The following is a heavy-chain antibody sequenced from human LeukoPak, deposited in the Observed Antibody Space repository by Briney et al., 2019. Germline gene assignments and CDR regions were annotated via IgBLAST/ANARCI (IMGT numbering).Heavy chain of an antibody. CDR1: GFTFSSYS. Sequence: GGSLILSCAASGFTFSSYSMNWVRQAPGKGLEWVSSISSSSSYIYYADSVKGRFTISRDNAKNSLYLQMNSLRAEDTAVYYCARDGWLQMTYYYYGMDVWGQGTTVTVSS. D-gene: IGHD6-19*01. CDR2: ISSSSSYI. J-gene: IGHJ6*02. V-gene: IGHV3-21*01. CDR3: ARDGWLQMTYYYYGMDV.